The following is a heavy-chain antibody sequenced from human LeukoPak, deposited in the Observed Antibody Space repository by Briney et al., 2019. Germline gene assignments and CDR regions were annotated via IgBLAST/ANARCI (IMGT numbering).Heavy chain of an antibody. V-gene: IGHV3-53*01. CDR3: ARVPRLIYGMDV. J-gene: IGHJ6*02. D-gene: IGHD2-8*01. CDR1: GFTVGSNY. CDR2: IYSGGST. Sequence: PGGSLRLSCAASGFTVGSNYMICVRQAPGKGLEWVSVIYSGGSTYYADSVKGRFTISRDNSKNTLYLQMNSLRDEDTAVYYCARVPRLIYGMDVWGQGTTVTVSS.